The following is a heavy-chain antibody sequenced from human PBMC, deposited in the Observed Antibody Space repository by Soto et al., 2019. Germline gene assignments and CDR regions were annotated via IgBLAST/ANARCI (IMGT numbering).Heavy chain of an antibody. CDR1: GFTFSSYA. CDR3: AKSEYSSSPYYYYYGMDV. Sequence: GGSLRLSCAASGFTFSSYAMSWVRQAPGKGLEWVSAISGGGGSTYYADSVKGRFTISRDNSKNTLYLQMNSLRAEDTAVYYCAKSEYSSSPYYYYYGMDVWGQGTTVTVSS. D-gene: IGHD6-6*01. J-gene: IGHJ6*02. V-gene: IGHV3-23*01. CDR2: ISGGGGST.